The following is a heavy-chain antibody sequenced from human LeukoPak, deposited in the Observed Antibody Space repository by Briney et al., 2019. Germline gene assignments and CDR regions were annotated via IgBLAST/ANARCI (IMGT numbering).Heavy chain of an antibody. Sequence: SVKVPRKASGYTFISYGIRWVRQAPGQGLDWMGWISAYNGNTNYPQKLRGRLTMTTDTSTSTAYMELRSLRSDDRAVYYCARDDYHGSGSYVSSVYWGEGTLVTVPS. V-gene: IGHV1-18*01. CDR2: ISAYNGNT. D-gene: IGHD3-10*01. CDR3: ARDDYHGSGSYVSSVY. CDR1: GYTFISYG. J-gene: IGHJ4*02.